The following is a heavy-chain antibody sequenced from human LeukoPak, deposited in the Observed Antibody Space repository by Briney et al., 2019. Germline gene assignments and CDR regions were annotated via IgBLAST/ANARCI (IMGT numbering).Heavy chain of an antibody. CDR2: IYTSGST. CDR1: GGSISSYY. V-gene: IGHV4-4*07. Sequence: PSETLSLTCTVSGGSISSYYWSWIRQPAGKGLEWIGRIYTSGSTNYNPSLKSRVTMSVDTSKNQFSLKLSSVTAADTAVYYCARDSPINCSSTSCYTAYYYYGMDVWGQGTTVTVSS. D-gene: IGHD2-2*02. CDR3: ARDSPINCSSTSCYTAYYYYGMDV. J-gene: IGHJ6*02.